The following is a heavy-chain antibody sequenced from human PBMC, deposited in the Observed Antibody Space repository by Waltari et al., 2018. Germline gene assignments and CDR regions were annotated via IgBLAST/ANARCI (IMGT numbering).Heavy chain of an antibody. V-gene: IGHV4-59*01. CDR3: ARIPPTYGGNSVGWFDP. CDR1: GGSISSYY. Sequence: QVQLQESGPGLVKPSETLSLTCTVSGGSISSYYWSWIRQPPGKGLEWIGYIYYSGSTNYNPSLKSRVTRSVDTSKNQFSLKLSSVTAADTAVYYCARIPPTYGGNSVGWFDPWGQGTLVTVSS. D-gene: IGHD4-17*01. CDR2: IYYSGST. J-gene: IGHJ5*02.